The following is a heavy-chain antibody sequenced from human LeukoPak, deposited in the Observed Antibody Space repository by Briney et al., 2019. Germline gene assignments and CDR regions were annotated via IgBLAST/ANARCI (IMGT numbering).Heavy chain of an antibody. D-gene: IGHD1-26*01. CDR1: GFTFSSYS. J-gene: IGHJ4*02. V-gene: IGHV3-48*02. CDR2: ITASGTAM. CDR3: ASSGSYRFDY. Sequence: GGSLRLSCAASGFTFSSYSMNWVRQAPGKGLEWVSHITASGTAMFYADSVKGRYTISRDNAKNSLYLQMNSLRDEDTAVYYCASSGSYRFDYWGQGTLVTVSS.